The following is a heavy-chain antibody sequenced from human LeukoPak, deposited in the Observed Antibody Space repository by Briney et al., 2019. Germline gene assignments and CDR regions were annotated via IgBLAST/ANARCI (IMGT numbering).Heavy chain of an antibody. V-gene: IGHV1-2*04. Sequence: ASVKVSCKASGYTFTGYYMHWVRQAPGQGLEWMGWINPNSGGTNYAQKFQGWVTMTRDTSISTAYMELSRLRSDDTAVYYCARSYGDGLHEFGPFDYWGQGTLVTVSS. CDR3: ARSYGDGLHEFGPFDY. CDR1: GYTFTGYY. CDR2: INPNSGGT. D-gene: IGHD4-17*01. J-gene: IGHJ4*02.